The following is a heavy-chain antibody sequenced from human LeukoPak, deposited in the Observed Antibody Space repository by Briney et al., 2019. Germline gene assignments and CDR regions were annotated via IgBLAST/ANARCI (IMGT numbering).Heavy chain of an antibody. CDR2: IIPILGIA. V-gene: IGHV1-69*04. Sequence: ASVKVSCKASGGTFSSYTISWVRQAPGQGLEWMGRIIPILGIANYAQKFQGRVTITADKSTSTAYMELSSLRSEDTAVYYCARDKTEDGVSTGTLGYWGQGTLVAVSS. D-gene: IGHD1-1*01. CDR1: GGTFSSYT. J-gene: IGHJ4*02. CDR3: ARDKTEDGVSTGTLGY.